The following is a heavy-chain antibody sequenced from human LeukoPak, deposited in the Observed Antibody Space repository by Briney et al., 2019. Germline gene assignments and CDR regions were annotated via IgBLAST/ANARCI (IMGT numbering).Heavy chain of an antibody. V-gene: IGHV3-23*01. CDR1: GFTFSAHA. CDR2: ITASGATT. Sequence: PGGSLRLSCAASGFTFSAHAMNWVRQAPGKGLEWVAAITASGATTYYADSVKGRFTISRGGPQSTLYLQMNSLRAEDTAVYYCARAEAAGDNRGGYYYFYMDVWGKGTTVTVSS. CDR3: ARAEAAGDNRGGYYYFYMDV. J-gene: IGHJ6*03. D-gene: IGHD6-25*01.